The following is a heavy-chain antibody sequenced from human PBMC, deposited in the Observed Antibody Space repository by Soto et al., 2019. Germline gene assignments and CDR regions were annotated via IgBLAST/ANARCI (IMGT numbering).Heavy chain of an antibody. CDR2: INPSGGST. D-gene: IGHD5-18*01. CDR1: GYTFTSYY. J-gene: IGHJ4*02. CDR3: ARDPVDTATVALYYFDY. Sequence: ASVKVSCKASGYTFTSYYMHWVRQAPGQGLEWMGIINPSGGSTSYAQKFQGRVTMTRDTSTSTVYMELSSLRSEDTAVYYCARDPVDTATVALYYFDYWGQGTLVTVSS. V-gene: IGHV1-46*01.